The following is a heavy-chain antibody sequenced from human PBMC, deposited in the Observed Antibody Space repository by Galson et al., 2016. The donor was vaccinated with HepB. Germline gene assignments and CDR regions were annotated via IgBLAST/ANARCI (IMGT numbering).Heavy chain of an antibody. J-gene: IGHJ4*02. CDR3: SAYCGGGSCHGVDY. D-gene: IGHD2-21*01. CDR2: IKEGGSQK. CDR1: GFTISTYW. Sequence: SLRLSCAASGFTISTYWMTWVRQAPGKGLEWVANIKEGGSQKNYVDSVKGRFTISRDNAKNSLYLQMNSLRVEDTALYYCSAYCGGGSCHGVDYWGQGTLVTVSS. V-gene: IGHV3-7*01.